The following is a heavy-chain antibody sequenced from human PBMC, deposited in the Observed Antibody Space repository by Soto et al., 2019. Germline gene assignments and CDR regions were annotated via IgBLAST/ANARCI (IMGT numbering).Heavy chain of an antibody. CDR1: GGTFSSYA. CDR3: AGGYSYGWGSRYYYYGMDV. V-gene: IGHV1-69*13. CDR2: IIPIFGTA. Sequence: GASVKVSCKASGGTFSSYAISWVRQAPGQGLEWMGGIIPIFGTANYAQKFQGRVTITADESTSTAYMELSSLRSEDTAVYYCAGGYSYGWGSRYYYYGMDVWGQGTTVTVSS. D-gene: IGHD5-18*01. J-gene: IGHJ6*02.